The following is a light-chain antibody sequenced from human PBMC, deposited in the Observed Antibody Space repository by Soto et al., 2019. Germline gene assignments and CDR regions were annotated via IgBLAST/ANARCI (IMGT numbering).Light chain of an antibody. Sequence: EIVLTQSPGTLSLSPGERATLSCRASQSVSSSYLAWYQHKPGQAPTLLIYGASSRATCIPDRFSGSGSGTDFTLTISRLKPEDFAVYYCQQYGSSPYTFGQGTKLEIK. CDR1: QSVSSSY. CDR2: GAS. V-gene: IGKV3-20*01. J-gene: IGKJ2*01. CDR3: QQYGSSPYT.